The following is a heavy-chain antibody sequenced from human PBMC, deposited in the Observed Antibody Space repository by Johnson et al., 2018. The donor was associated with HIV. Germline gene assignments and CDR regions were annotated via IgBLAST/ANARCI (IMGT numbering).Heavy chain of an antibody. V-gene: IGHV3-74*01. D-gene: IGHD6-6*01. CDR1: GFTFSSYW. Sequence: EVRLVESGGGVVQPGGSLRLSCAASGFTFSSYWMHWVRQAPGKGLVWVSRINSDGSSTRYADSVKGRFTISRDNAKNTLYLQMNSLRAEDTAVYYCARDRKWVAARSGDAFDIWGQGTMVTVSS. CDR2: INSDGSST. J-gene: IGHJ3*02. CDR3: ARDRKWVAARSGDAFDI.